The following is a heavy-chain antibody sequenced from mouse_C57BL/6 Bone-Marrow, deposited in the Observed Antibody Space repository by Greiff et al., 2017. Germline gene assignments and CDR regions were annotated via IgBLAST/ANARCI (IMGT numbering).Heavy chain of an antibody. CDR3: ARDYRYGIDY. V-gene: IGHV1-69*01. J-gene: IGHJ2*01. Sequence: QVHVKQPGAELVMPGASVKLSCKASGYTFTSYWMHWVKQRPGQGLEWIGEIDPSDSYTNYNQKFKGKSTLTVDKSSSTAYMQLSSLTSEDSAVYYCARDYRYGIDYWGQGTTLTVSS. CDR2: IDPSDSYT. CDR1: GYTFTSYW. D-gene: IGHD1-2*01.